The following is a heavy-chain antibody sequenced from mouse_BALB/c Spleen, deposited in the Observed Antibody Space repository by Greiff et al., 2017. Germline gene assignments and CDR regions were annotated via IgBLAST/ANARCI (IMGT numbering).Heavy chain of an antibody. J-gene: IGHJ4*01. Sequence: EVNLVESGGGLVKPGGSLKLSCAASGFTFSSYYMSWVRQTPEKRLELVAAINSNGGSTYYPDTVKGRFTISRDNAKNTLYLQMSSLKSEDTALYYCARRLYGNYVGYAMDYWGQGTSVTVSS. CDR1: GFTFSSYY. CDR2: INSNGGST. CDR3: ARRLYGNYVGYAMDY. D-gene: IGHD2-1*01. V-gene: IGHV5-6-2*01.